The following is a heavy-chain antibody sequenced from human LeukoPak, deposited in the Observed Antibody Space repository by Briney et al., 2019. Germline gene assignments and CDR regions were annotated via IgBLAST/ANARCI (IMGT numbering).Heavy chain of an antibody. J-gene: IGHJ6*02. Sequence: ASVKVSCKASGYTFTRYGINWVRQAPGQGLEWMGWISGDNGNTIYAQKLQGRVTVTTDTSTSTAYMELTSLRSDDTAVYYCARDTYTPPNYGMDVWGQGTTVTVSS. CDR1: GYTFTRYG. CDR2: ISGDNGNT. V-gene: IGHV1-18*01. D-gene: IGHD2-2*02. CDR3: ARDTYTPPNYGMDV.